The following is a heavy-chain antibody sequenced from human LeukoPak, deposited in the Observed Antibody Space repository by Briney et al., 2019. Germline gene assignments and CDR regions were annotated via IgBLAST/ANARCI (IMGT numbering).Heavy chain of an antibody. CDR1: GFPFSDYY. CDR2: IRSTPDGGAT. CDR3: ATDLHFGYCTATSCANY. Sequence: PGGSLRLSCTASGFPFSDYYMTWVRQAPGKGLEWVGRIRSTPDGGATDYAAPVKGRFTISRDDSKNTLYLQMSSLRTEDTAVYYCATDLHFGYCTATSCANYWGQGTLVTVSS. V-gene: IGHV3-15*01. J-gene: IGHJ4*02. D-gene: IGHD2-2*03.